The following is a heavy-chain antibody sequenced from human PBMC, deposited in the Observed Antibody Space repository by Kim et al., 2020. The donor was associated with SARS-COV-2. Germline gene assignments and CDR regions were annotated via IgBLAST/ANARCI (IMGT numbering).Heavy chain of an antibody. Sequence: SETLSLTCTVSGGSISSGDYYWSWIRQPPGKGLEWIVYIYYSGSTYYNPSLKSRVTISVDTSKNQFSLKLSSVTAADTAVYYCARVGGYYDSSGPGPWGQGTLVTVSS. CDR3: ARVGGYYDSSGPGP. V-gene: IGHV4-30-4*01. J-gene: IGHJ5*02. D-gene: IGHD3-22*01. CDR1: GGSISSGDYY. CDR2: IYYSGST.